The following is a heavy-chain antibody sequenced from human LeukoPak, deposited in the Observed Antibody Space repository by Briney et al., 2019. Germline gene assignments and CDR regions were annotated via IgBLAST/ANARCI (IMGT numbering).Heavy chain of an antibody. V-gene: IGHV3-23*01. D-gene: IGHD3-3*01. CDR2: ITGSGGST. J-gene: IGHJ4*02. CDR1: GVTFSNYG. CDR3: ARDERLLSFLK. Sequence: GGSLRLSCAASGVTFSNYGLSWVRQAPGKGLEWVSGITGSGGSTYYADSVKGRFTISRDNSKNTLYLQMNSLRAEDTAIYYCARDERLLSFLKWGQGTLVTVSS.